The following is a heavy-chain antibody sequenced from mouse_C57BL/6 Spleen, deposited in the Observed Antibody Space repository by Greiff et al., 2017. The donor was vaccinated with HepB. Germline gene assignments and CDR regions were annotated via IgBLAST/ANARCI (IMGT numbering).Heavy chain of an antibody. CDR2: INPSSGYT. D-gene: IGHD2-2*01. J-gene: IGHJ4*01. CDR1: GYTFTSYT. V-gene: IGHV1-4*01. CDR3: ARGIYYGYGGYAMDY. Sequence: VQLQQSGAELARPGASVKMSCKASGYTFTSYTMHWVKQRPGQGLEWIGYINPSSGYTKYNQKFKDKATLTADKSSSTAYMQLISLTSEDSAVYDCARGIYYGYGGYAMDYWGQGTSVTVSS.